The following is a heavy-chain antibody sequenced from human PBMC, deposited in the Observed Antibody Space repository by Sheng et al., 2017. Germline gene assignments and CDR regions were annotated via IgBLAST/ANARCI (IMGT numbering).Heavy chain of an antibody. V-gene: IGHV3-23*04. D-gene: IGHD6-25*01. CDR3: AKGLRGYGFFDY. CDR2: IGASGGST. CDR1: GFTFSSYA. J-gene: IGHJ4*02. Sequence: EVQLVESGGGLVQPGGSLRLSCAASGFTFSSYAMTWVRQAPGKGLDWVSAIGASGGSTYYADSVKGRFTISRDNSKNTLYLQMNSLRAEDTAVYYCAKGLRGYGFFDYWGQGTLVTVSS.